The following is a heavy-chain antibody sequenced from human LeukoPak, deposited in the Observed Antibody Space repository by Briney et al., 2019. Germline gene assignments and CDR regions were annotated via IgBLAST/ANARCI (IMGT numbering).Heavy chain of an antibody. Sequence: GASVEVSCKASGYTFTGYYMHWVRQAPGQGLEWMGWINPNSGGTNYAQKFQGRVTMTRDTSISTAYMELSRLRSDDTAVYYCARGGFLEWLLSHFDYWGQGTLVTVSS. CDR1: GYTFTGYY. CDR3: ARGGFLEWLLSHFDY. D-gene: IGHD3-3*01. V-gene: IGHV1-2*02. J-gene: IGHJ4*02. CDR2: INPNSGGT.